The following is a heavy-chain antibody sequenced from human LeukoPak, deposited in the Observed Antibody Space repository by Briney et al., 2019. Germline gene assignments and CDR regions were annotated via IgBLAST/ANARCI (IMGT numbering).Heavy chain of an antibody. CDR3: AREISRFGI. J-gene: IGHJ4*02. V-gene: IGHV3-66*01. CDR1: GFNDSSSNY. CDR2: IYTGGTT. D-gene: IGHD3-16*01. Sequence: GGSLLLSCASSGFNDSSSNYMNWVGQAPGKGLECVSGIYTGGTTYYTDSVKGRFTISRDNTNNTLYLQMHSLRAEDTAVYYCAREISRFGIWGQGTLVTVSS.